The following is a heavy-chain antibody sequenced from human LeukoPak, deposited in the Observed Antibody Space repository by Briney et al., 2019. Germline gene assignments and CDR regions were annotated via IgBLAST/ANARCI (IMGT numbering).Heavy chain of an antibody. V-gene: IGHV4-59*01. J-gene: IGHJ2*01. CDR2: IYHSGST. CDR3: ARRDSGGYVYFDL. Sequence: SETLSLTCTVSGGTIRSYYWSWIRQPPGKGLEWIGYIYHSGSTSYNPSLKSRVTISVDTSKNQFSLRLTSLTAADTAVYYCARRDSGGYVYFDLWGRGTLVTVSS. D-gene: IGHD6-19*01. CDR1: GGTIRSYY.